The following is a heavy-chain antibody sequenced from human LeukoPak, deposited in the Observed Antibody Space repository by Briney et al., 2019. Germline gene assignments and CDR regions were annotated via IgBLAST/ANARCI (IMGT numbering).Heavy chain of an antibody. CDR3: ASATTGSMRDRYEVFDI. CDR2: ISRGGSSI. Sequence: GGSLRLSCAASGFPVSGYYMSWIRQAPGKGLEWISDISRGGSSIYYADSVKGRFTISRDNAKNSLYLQMNSLRAEDTAVYYCASATTGSMRDRYEVFDIWGERTMLTLSS. V-gene: IGHV3-11*01. J-gene: IGHJ3*02. D-gene: IGHD5-24*01. CDR1: GFPVSGYY.